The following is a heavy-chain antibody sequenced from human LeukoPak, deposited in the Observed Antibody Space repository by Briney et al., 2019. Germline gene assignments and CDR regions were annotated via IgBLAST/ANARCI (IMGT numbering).Heavy chain of an antibody. Sequence: PGGSLRLSCAASGFIVDSWTMHWVRQAPGKGLEWVGVISFDGSNIDYADSVKGRFTISRDNAKNSLYLQMNSLRAEDTAVYYCARDGSGWDNWFDPWGQRTLVTVSS. D-gene: IGHD6-19*01. CDR2: ISFDGSNI. V-gene: IGHV3-30*04. CDR1: GFIVDSWT. J-gene: IGHJ5*02. CDR3: ARDGSGWDNWFDP.